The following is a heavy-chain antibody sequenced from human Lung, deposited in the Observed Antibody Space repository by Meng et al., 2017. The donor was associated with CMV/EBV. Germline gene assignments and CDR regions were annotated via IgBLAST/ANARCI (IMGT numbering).Heavy chain of an antibody. V-gene: IGHV7-4-1*02. D-gene: IGHD6-19*01. CDR1: GYPFTRYP. Sequence: QMVQPVFEVKKPGASVKVSCKASGYPFTRYPMNWVRQAPGQGLEWMGWISTNTGNPTYAQGFTGRFVFSVDTSVSTAYLQISSLKAEDTAVYYCGTLKYTSGFYGPAYWGQGALVTVSS. J-gene: IGHJ4*02. CDR3: GTLKYTSGFYGPAY. CDR2: ISTNTGNP.